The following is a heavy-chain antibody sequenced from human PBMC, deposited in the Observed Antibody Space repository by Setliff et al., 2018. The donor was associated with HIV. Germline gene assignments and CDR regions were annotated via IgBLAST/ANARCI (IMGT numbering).Heavy chain of an antibody. Sequence: SETLSLTCAVYGGSFSGYYWSWIRQPPGKGLEWIGEINYSGNTNYNPSLKTRVTISVDKSKNQFFLNLKSVTAADTAVYFCARGGPAVAYAVDVWGQGTTVTVSS. CDR3: ARGGPAVAYAVDV. CDR2: INYSGNT. J-gene: IGHJ6*02. D-gene: IGHD5-12*01. V-gene: IGHV4-34*01. CDR1: GGSFSGYY.